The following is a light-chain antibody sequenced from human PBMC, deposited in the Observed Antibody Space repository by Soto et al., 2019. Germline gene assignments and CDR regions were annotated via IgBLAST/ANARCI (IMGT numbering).Light chain of an antibody. J-gene: IGKJ2*01. V-gene: IGKV3-20*01. CDR3: QLYGSSPPRYT. CDR2: AAS. CDR1: QSVSSNY. Sequence: EIVFTQSPGTLYLSPGERATLSCRASQSVSSNYLAWYQQKRGQAPRLLIYAASARATGIPDRFSGSGSGTDFTLTISRLEPEDFAVYFCQLYGSSPPRYTFAQGTKVDIK.